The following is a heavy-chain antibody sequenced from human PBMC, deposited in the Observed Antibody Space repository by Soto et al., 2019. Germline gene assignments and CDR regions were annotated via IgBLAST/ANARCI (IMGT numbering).Heavy chain of an antibody. Sequence: VQLVESGGGVVQPGRSLRLSCAASGFTFSSYGMHWVRQAPGKGLEWVAVISYDGSNKYYADSVKGRFTISRDNSKNTLYLQMNSLRAEDTAVYYCAKDPGLYCSGGSCYSADYWGQGTLVTVSS. CDR3: AKDPGLYCSGGSCYSADY. CDR1: GFTFSSYG. CDR2: ISYDGSNK. D-gene: IGHD2-15*01. V-gene: IGHV3-30*18. J-gene: IGHJ4*02.